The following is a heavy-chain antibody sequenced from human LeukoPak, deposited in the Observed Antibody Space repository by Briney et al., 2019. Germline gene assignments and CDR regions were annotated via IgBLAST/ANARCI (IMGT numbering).Heavy chain of an antibody. D-gene: IGHD6-19*01. CDR3: ARRQWLPHFDY. CDR2: ISWDGGST. V-gene: IGHV3-43*01. Sequence: GGSLRLSCAASGFTFDDYTMHWVRQAPGKGLEWVSLISWDGGSTYYADSVKGRFTISRDNAKNSLYLQMNSLRAEDTAVYYCARRQWLPHFDYWGQGTLVTVSS. J-gene: IGHJ4*02. CDR1: GFTFDDYT.